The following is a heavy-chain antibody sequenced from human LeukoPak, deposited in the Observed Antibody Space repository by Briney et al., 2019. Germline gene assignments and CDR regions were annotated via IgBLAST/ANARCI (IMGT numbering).Heavy chain of an antibody. Sequence: ASVKVSCKASGYTFTSYDINWVRQATGQGLEWMGWMNPNSGNTGYAQKFQGRVTMTRNTSISTAYMELSSLRSEDTAVYYCARGREVWFGEGDYYGMDVWGQGTTVTVSS. CDR1: GYTFTSYD. D-gene: IGHD3-10*01. CDR2: MNPNSGNT. J-gene: IGHJ6*02. CDR3: ARGREVWFGEGDYYGMDV. V-gene: IGHV1-8*01.